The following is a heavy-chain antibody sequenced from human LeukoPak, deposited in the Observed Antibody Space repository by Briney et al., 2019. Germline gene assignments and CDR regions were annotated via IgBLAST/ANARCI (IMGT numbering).Heavy chain of an antibody. Sequence: SETLFLTCTVSGGSISSSSYYWGWIRQPPGKGLEWIGSIYYSGSTYYNPSLKSRVTISVDTSKNQFSLKLSSVTAADTAVYYCARLSTWRVGATLSWGQGTLVTVSS. CDR3: ARLSTWRVGATLS. CDR2: IYYSGST. D-gene: IGHD1-26*01. V-gene: IGHV4-39*01. J-gene: IGHJ4*02. CDR1: GGSISSSSYY.